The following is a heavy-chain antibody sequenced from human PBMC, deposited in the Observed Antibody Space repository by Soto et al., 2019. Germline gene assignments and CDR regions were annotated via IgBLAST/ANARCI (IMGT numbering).Heavy chain of an antibody. CDR2: VFSSVSA. V-gene: IGHV4-4*07. J-gene: IGHJ4*02. CDR1: GVSVRSYP. D-gene: IGHD2-21*02. Sequence: SETLSLTCIVSGVSVRSYPWRWVRQPANKGLEWIGRVFSSVSASYNPSLKSRVSISMDTPENRISLKLDSVTAADAGVYFCARDGMTTGDTWGPGTLVTVSS. CDR3: ARDGMTTGDT.